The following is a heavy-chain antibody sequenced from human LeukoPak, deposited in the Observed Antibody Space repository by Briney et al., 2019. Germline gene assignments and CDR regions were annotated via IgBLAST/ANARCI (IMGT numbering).Heavy chain of an antibody. CDR1: GFTFSSYE. CDR2: INSNGGST. V-gene: IGHV3-64*04. Sequence: PGGSLRLSCSASGFTFSSYEMHWVRQAPGKGLEYVSAINSNGGSTDYADSVKGRFTISRDNSKNTLYLQMNSLRPEDTAVYYCARARFGYNRGPFDYWGQGILVTVSS. CDR3: ARARFGYNRGPFDY. J-gene: IGHJ4*02. D-gene: IGHD5-24*01.